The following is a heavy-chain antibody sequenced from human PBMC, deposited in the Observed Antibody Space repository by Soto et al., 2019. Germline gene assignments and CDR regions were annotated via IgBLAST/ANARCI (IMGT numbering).Heavy chain of an antibody. J-gene: IGHJ3*02. Sequence: ASVKVSCKASGYTFTSYDINWVRQATGQGLEWMGRMNPNSGKTGYAQKFQGRVTITADKSTSTAYMELSSLRSEDTAVYYCARRGGAAAGSIEGGDAFDIWGQGTMVTVSS. CDR1: GYTFTSYD. D-gene: IGHD6-13*01. CDR2: MNPNSGKT. V-gene: IGHV1-8*01. CDR3: ARRGGAAAGSIEGGDAFDI.